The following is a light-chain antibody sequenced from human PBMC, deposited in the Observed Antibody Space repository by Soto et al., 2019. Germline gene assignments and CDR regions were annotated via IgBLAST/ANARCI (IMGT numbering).Light chain of an antibody. J-gene: IGLJ1*01. CDR1: TGAVTNGHY. V-gene: IGLV7-46*01. CDR3: LLSYNGPYV. Sequence: QAVVAQDPSLTLSPGGTVTLTCGSSTGAVTNGHYPYLFQQKPGQAPRTLIYDTTNRHSWTPARFSGSLLGGKAALTLSGAQPEDEAEYYCLLSYNGPYVFGTGTKVTVL. CDR2: DTT.